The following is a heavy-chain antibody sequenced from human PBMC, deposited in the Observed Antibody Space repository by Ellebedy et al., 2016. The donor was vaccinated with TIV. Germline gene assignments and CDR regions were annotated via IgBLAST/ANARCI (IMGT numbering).Heavy chain of an antibody. CDR3: AKRLPGYGMDV. V-gene: IGHV3-23*01. CDR1: GFTFSSYA. CDR2: VSGSGTNT. J-gene: IGHJ6*02. Sequence: GGSLRLXXAASGFTFSSYAMTWVRQAPGKGLEWVSGVSGSGTNTYYADSVKGRFTISSDYSKNTLYLQMNSLRVDDTAVYYCAKRLPGYGMDVWGQGTTVTVSS. D-gene: IGHD2-21*01.